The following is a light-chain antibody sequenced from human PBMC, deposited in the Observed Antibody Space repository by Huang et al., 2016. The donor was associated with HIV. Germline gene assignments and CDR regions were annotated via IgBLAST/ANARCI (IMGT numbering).Light chain of an antibody. CDR1: QNIGGS. Sequence: EIVMTQSPATLSVSPGERATLFCRASQNIGGSLAWYQKKPGQAPRLLIYEASTRATGIPARFSGSGSGTDFTLTISSLQSEDFAVYYCQQYNDWSAVTFGGGTKVEI. CDR2: EAS. J-gene: IGKJ4*01. CDR3: QQYNDWSAVT. V-gene: IGKV3-15*01.